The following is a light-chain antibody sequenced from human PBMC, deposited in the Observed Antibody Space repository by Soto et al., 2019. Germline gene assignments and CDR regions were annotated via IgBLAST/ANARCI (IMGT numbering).Light chain of an antibody. V-gene: IGKV3-20*01. J-gene: IGKJ4*01. Sequence: EIVLTQSPGTLSLSPGERATLSCRASQNVYNNYLAWYQQKPGQAPRLLINGASSRATGIPDRLSGSGSGTDFTRSISRLEPEDFAVYYCQQYGSSPPTCGGGTKVAIQ. CDR2: GAS. CDR1: QNVYNNY. CDR3: QQYGSSPPT.